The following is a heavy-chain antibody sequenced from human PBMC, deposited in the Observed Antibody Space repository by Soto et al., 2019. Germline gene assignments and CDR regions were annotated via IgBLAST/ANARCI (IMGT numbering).Heavy chain of an antibody. D-gene: IGHD2-2*01. Sequence: TLSLTCTVTGGSISPYYWSWIRQPPGRGLEWIGHIHYSGKTNYNPSLKSRVTISVDTSTNQFSLKLSSVSAADTAVYYCAKAQSCEYHNWFDSWGQRTLVTVSS. CDR1: GGSISPYY. V-gene: IGHV4-59*01. CDR3: AKAQSCEYHNWFDS. CDR2: IHYSGKT. J-gene: IGHJ5*01.